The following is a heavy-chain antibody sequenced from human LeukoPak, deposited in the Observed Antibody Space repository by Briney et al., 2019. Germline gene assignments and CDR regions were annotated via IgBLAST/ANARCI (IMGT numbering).Heavy chain of an antibody. V-gene: IGHV1-2*02. Sequence: GASVKVSCKASGYSFTGYYIHWVRQAPGQGLEWMGLINPDSGSTTYSQKFQGRVTMTRDTSFSTASMDLSRLTSDDTAVYYCARDLRGLGDYFDYWGQGALVAVSS. CDR1: GYSFTGYY. CDR3: ARDLRGLGDYFDY. CDR2: INPDSGST. J-gene: IGHJ4*02. D-gene: IGHD3-10*01.